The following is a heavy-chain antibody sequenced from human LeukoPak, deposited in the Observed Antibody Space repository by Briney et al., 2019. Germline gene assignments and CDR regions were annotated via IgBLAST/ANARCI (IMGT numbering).Heavy chain of an antibody. J-gene: IGHJ6*03. CDR3: AREWKEIVVVPAALRYYYMDV. CDR1: GYTFTSYY. D-gene: IGHD2-2*02. Sequence: ASVKVSRKASGYTFTSYYMHWVRQAPGQGLEWMGIINPSGGSTSYAQKFQGRVTMTRDTSTSTVYMELSSLRSEDTAVYYCAREWKEIVVVPAALRYYYMDVWGKGTTVTVSS. CDR2: INPSGGST. V-gene: IGHV1-46*01.